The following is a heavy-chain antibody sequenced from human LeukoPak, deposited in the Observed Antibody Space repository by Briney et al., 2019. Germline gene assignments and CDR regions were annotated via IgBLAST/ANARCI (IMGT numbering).Heavy chain of an antibody. CDR2: ISAYNGNT. CDR1: GYTFTSYG. V-gene: IGHV1-18*01. CDR3: ARETLKRSGDYFDY. D-gene: IGHD3-10*01. J-gene: IGHJ4*02. Sequence: ASVKVSCKASGYTFTSYGISCVRQAPGQGLEWMGWISAYNGNTNYAQKLQGRVTMTTDTSTSTAYMELRSLRSDDTAVYYCARETLKRSGDYFDYWGQGTLVTVSS.